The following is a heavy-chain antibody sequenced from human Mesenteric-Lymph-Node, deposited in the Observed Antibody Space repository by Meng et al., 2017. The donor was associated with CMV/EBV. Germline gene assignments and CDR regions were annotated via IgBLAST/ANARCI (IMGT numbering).Heavy chain of an antibody. CDR2: IRTYDAHT. CDR1: GHTFTSHG. V-gene: IGHV1-18*01. J-gene: IGHJ4*02. CDR3: AKDTPFGTAGAGRSYFDY. Sequence: ASVKVSCKASGHTFTSHGISWVRQAPGQGLEWMGWIRTYDAHTNYAQKFQGRVIMTADTSTSTAYMELGSLRSDDTAVYYCAKDTPFGTAGAGRSYFDYWGQGTLVTVSS. D-gene: IGHD6-13*01.